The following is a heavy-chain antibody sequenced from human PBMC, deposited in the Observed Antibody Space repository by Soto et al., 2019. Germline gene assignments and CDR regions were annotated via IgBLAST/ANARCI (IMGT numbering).Heavy chain of an antibody. CDR3: TRGPYSSGWSVLISYGMDV. CDR1: GFTFSGSA. CDR2: IRSKANSYAT. J-gene: IGHJ6*02. D-gene: IGHD6-19*01. V-gene: IGHV3-73*01. Sequence: GGSLRLSCAASGFTFSGSAMHWVRQASGKGLEWVGRIRSKANSYATAYAASVKGRFTISRDDSKNTAYLQMNSLKTEDTAVYYCTRGPYSSGWSVLISYGMDVWGQGITATVSS.